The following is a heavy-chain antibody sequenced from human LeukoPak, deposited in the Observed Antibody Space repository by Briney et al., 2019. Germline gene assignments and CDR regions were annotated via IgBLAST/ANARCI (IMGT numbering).Heavy chain of an antibody. D-gene: IGHD5-18*01. V-gene: IGHV1-69*13. CDR2: IIPIFGTA. Sequence: SVKVSCKASGGTFSSYAISWVRQAPGQGLEWMGGIIPIFGTANYAQKFQGRVTITADESTSTAYMELSSLRSEDTAVYYCARALGGYSYGSGYNWFDPWGQGTLVTVSS. CDR3: ARALGGYSYGSGYNWFDP. J-gene: IGHJ5*02. CDR1: GGTFSSYA.